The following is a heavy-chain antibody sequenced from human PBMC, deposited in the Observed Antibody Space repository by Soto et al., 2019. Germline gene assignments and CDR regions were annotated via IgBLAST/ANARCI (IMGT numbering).Heavy chain of an antibody. D-gene: IGHD3-22*01. CDR2: IYYSGST. J-gene: IGHJ4*02. CDR1: GGSITSSSYY. V-gene: IGHV4-39*01. CDR3: MLRSGWKAIHY. Sequence: PSETLSLTCTVSGGSITSSSYYWGWIRQPPGKGLEWIGNIYYSGSTYYNPSLKSRVTISVDTSKNQFSLKLSSVTAADTAVYYCMLRSGWKAIHYSGQATLVTVSS.